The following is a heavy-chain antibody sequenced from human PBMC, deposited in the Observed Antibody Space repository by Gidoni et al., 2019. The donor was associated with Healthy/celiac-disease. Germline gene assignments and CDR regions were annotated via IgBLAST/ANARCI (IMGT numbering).Heavy chain of an antibody. CDR1: GFSLSTRGVG. V-gene: IGHV2-5*02. D-gene: IGHD3-3*01. CDR2: IYWDDDK. J-gene: IGHJ4*02. CDR3: AHRPRRFLEWLLFDY. Sequence: QITLKESGPTLVKPTQTLTLTCTFSGFSLSTRGVGVGWIRQPPGKALEWLALIYWDDDKRYSPSLKSRLTITKDTSKNQVVLTMTNMDPVDTATYYCAHRPRRFLEWLLFDYWGQGTLVTVSS.